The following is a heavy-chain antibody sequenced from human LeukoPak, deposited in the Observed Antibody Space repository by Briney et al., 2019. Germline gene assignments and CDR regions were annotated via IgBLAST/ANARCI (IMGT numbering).Heavy chain of an antibody. CDR3: ARSYPRYCGGDCYTDY. D-gene: IGHD2-21*02. CDR2: ISSNGGST. V-gene: IGHV3-64*01. J-gene: IGHJ4*02. Sequence: PGGSLRLSCAASGFTFSSYAMHWVRQAPGKGLEYVSAISSNGGSTYYANSVKGRFTISRDNSKNTLYLQMGSLRAEDMAVYYCARSYPRYCGGDCYTDYWGQGTLVTVSS. CDR1: GFTFSSYA.